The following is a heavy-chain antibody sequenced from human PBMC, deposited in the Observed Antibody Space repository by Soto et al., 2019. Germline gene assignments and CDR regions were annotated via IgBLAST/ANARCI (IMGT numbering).Heavy chain of an antibody. V-gene: IGHV4-34*01. CDR3: ARVLRGYSYGYDY. Sequence: PSETLSLTCAVYGGSFSGYYWSWIRQPPGKGLEWIGEINHSGSTNYNPSLKSRVTISVDTSKNQFSPKLSSVTAADTAVYYCARVLRGYSYGYDYWGQGTLVTVSS. CDR2: INHSGST. D-gene: IGHD5-18*01. CDR1: GGSFSGYY. J-gene: IGHJ4*02.